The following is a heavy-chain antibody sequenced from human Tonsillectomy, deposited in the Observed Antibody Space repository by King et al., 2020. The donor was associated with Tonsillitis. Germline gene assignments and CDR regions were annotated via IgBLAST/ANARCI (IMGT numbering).Heavy chain of an antibody. J-gene: IGHJ4*02. CDR3: ARGSGAFDY. CDR2: INPNSGGT. Sequence: QLVQSGAEVKKPGASVKVSCKTSGYTFTGYYIHWVRQAPGQGLEWMGWINPNSGGTNFAQKFQGRVTMTGETSISTAYLELSRLRSDDTAVYFCARGSGAFDYWGQGTLVTVSS. CDR1: GYTFTGYY. V-gene: IGHV1-2*02. D-gene: IGHD6-25*01.